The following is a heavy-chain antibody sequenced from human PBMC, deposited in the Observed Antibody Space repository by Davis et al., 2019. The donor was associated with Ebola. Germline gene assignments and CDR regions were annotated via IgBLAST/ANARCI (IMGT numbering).Heavy chain of an antibody. CDR1: GFTIGSYA. J-gene: IGHJ6*02. V-gene: IGHV3-64*01. CDR2: ISSNGGST. D-gene: IGHD6-6*01. CDR3: ARGSSSVYYYGMDV. Sequence: PGGSLRLSCAASGFTIGSYAMHWVRQAPGKGLEYVSAISSNGGSTYYAKSVKGRFIISRDNSKNTLYLQMGSLRAEDMAVYYCARGSSSVYYYGMDVWGQGTTVTVSS.